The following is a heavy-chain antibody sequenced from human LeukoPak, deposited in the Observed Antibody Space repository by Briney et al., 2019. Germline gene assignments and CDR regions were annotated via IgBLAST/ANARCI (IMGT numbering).Heavy chain of an antibody. V-gene: IGHV3-23*01. D-gene: IGHD6-13*01. J-gene: IGHJ4*02. CDR2: ISGSGGST. CDR1: GFTVSSNY. CDR3: AKSRYTSSWYDFDY. Sequence: PGGSLRLSCAASGFTVSSNYMSWVRQAPGRGLEWVSGISGSGGSTYNADSAKGRFTISRDNSNNTLYLHVNSLRDEDTAVYYCAKSRYTSSWYDFDYWGQGTLVTVSS.